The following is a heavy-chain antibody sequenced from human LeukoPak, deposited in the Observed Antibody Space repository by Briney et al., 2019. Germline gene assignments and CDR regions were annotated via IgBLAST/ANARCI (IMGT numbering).Heavy chain of an antibody. D-gene: IGHD2/OR15-2a*01. J-gene: IGHJ4*02. CDR3: ARDRNDFQILL. CDR2: INPNSGGT. CDR1: GGTFSSYA. V-gene: IGHV1-2*02. Sequence: ASVKVSCKASGGTFSSYAISWVRQAPGQGLEWMGWINPNSGGTNYAQKFQGRVTMTRDTSISTAYMELSRLRSDDTAVYYCARDRNDFQILLWGQGTLVTVSS.